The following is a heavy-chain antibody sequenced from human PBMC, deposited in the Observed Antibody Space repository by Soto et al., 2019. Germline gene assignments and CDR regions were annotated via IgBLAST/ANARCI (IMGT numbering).Heavy chain of an antibody. CDR2: INAGNGNT. CDR3: ARVPATRVGANYYYYYGMDV. CDR1: GYTFTSYA. Sequence: ASVKVSCKASGYTFTSYAMHWVRQAPGQRLEWMGWINAGNGNTKYSQKFQGRVTITRDTSASTAYMELSSLRSEDTAVYYCARVPATRVGANYYYYYGMDVWGQGTTVTVSS. D-gene: IGHD3-16*01. J-gene: IGHJ6*02. V-gene: IGHV1-3*01.